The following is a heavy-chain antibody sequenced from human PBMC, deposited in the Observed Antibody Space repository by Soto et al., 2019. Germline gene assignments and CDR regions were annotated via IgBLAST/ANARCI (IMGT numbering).Heavy chain of an antibody. J-gene: IGHJ5*02. D-gene: IGHD3-16*01. CDR3: ARDRVEGDGWFDP. CDR2: IWYDGSNE. V-gene: IGHV3-33*01. CDR1: GFMFSDYG. Sequence: PGGSLRLSCAASGFMFSDYGMHWVRQAPGKGLEWVAVIWYDGSNENYADSVKGRFTISRDNSKKTLYLQMNSLRVEGTAMYYCARDRVEGDGWFDPWGQGTLVTVSS.